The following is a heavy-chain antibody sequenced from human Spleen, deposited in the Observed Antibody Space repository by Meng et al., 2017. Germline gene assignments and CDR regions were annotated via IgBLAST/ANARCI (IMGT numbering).Heavy chain of an antibody. CDR2: ISRSGTTI. D-gene: IGHD6-19*01. V-gene: IGHV3-48*04. Sequence: GESLKISCAASGFTFSSYSMNWVRQAPGKGLEWVSYISRSGTTIYYADSVKGRFTISRDNAKNSLYLQMNSLRAEDTAVYYCARVVSGWYYFDYWGQGTLVTVSS. CDR3: ARVVSGWYYFDY. J-gene: IGHJ4*02. CDR1: GFTFSSYS.